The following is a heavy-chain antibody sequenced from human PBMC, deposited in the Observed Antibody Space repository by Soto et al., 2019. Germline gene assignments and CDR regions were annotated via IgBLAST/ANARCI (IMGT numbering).Heavy chain of an antibody. CDR2: IYPNSGAT. CDR1: GYPFTGYY. D-gene: IGHD3-3*02. Sequence: GASVKVSCKTSGYPFTGYYIHWVRQAPGQGLEWMGWIYPNSGATGYTQRFQGRVTLTRDTSITTAYLELSSLRSDDTAVYYCVSTIRSTYYNGFWGQGTLVTVSS. V-gene: IGHV1-2*02. CDR3: VSTIRSTYYNGF. J-gene: IGHJ4*02.